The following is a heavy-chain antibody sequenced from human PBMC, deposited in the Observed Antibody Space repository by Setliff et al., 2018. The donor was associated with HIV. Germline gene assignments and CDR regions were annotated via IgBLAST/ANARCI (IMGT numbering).Heavy chain of an antibody. Sequence: GASVKVSCKTSGYTFTSYDINWVRQATGQGLEWMGWMNPNSGNTGYAQKFQGRVTMTRNTSISTAYMELSSLRSEDTAVYYCARQEVARQYFNNGMDVWGQGTTVTV. CDR2: MNPNSGNT. D-gene: IGHD5-12*01. CDR1: GYTFTSYD. J-gene: IGHJ6*02. CDR3: ARQEVARQYFNNGMDV. V-gene: IGHV1-8*01.